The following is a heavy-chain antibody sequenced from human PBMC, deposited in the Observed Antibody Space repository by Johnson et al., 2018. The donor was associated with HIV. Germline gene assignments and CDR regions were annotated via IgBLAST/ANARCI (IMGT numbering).Heavy chain of an antibody. CDR3: AKEPRPAFDI. J-gene: IGHJ3*02. CDR1: GFSFSNYA. CDR2: ISSDGSNK. Sequence: QVQLVESGGGVVQPGGSLRLSCAASGFSFSNYAMDWVRQAPGKGLEWVAVISSDGSNKYYADSVQGRFTISRDNSKNTLYLQMNSLRAEDTAVYYCAKEPRPAFDIWGQGTMVTVSS. V-gene: IGHV3-30*18.